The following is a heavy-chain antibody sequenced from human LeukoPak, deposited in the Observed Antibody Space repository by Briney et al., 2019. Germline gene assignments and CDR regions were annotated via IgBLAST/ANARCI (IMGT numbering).Heavy chain of an antibody. CDR1: GGSISSGGYY. CDR2: IYHSGST. D-gene: IGHD2-15*01. CDR3: ARADYSAYYFDY. Sequence: SETLSLTCTVSGGSISSGGYYWGWIRQPPGKGLEWIGYIYHSGSTYYSPSLKSRVTISVDRSKNQFSLKVSSVTAADTAVYYCARADYSAYYFDYWGQGTLVTVSS. J-gene: IGHJ4*02. V-gene: IGHV4-30-2*01.